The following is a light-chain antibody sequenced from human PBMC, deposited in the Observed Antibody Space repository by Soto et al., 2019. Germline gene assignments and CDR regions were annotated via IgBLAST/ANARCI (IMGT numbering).Light chain of an antibody. CDR1: QSVSSD. CDR2: YTS. J-gene: IGKJ5*01. Sequence: VMTQSASTLSVSAGESATLSCRASQSVSSDLAWYQQKPGQAPRLLIYYTSTRATGFPARFSGGGYGTEFNLTISSLQSEDSAFYYCQQYNKWPITFGQGTRLEIK. V-gene: IGKV3-15*01. CDR3: QQYNKWPIT.